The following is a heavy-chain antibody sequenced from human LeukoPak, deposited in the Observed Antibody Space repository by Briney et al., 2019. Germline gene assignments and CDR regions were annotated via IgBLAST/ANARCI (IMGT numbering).Heavy chain of an antibody. D-gene: IGHD6-13*01. Sequence: PGRSLRLSCAASGFTFSSYGMHWVRQAPGKGLEWVAVIWYDGSNKYYADSVKGRFTISRDNSKNTLYLQMNSLRAEDRAVYYCARVPSQQLVPEYFDFWGQGTLVTVSS. V-gene: IGHV3-33*01. J-gene: IGHJ4*02. CDR1: GFTFSSYG. CDR3: ARVPSQQLVPEYFDF. CDR2: IWYDGSNK.